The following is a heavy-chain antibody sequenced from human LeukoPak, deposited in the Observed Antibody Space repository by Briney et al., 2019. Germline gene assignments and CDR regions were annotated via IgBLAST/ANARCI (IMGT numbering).Heavy chain of an antibody. CDR3: ARDWGSSGWYNWFDP. D-gene: IGHD3-16*01. J-gene: IGHJ5*02. Sequence: GTSLRLSCEVSGFSIDNHGMHWVRQVPDKGLEWVAMISHDGGAKYYGDSVKGRLTISRDNSENTFYLQMNGLRVEDTAVYYCARDWGSSGWYNWFDPWGQGTLVTVSS. CDR2: ISHDGGAK. CDR1: GFSIDNHG. V-gene: IGHV3-30*03.